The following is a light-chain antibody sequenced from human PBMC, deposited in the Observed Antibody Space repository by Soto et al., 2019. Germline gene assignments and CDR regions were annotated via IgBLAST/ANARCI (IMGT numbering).Light chain of an antibody. CDR1: QNIDAW. V-gene: IGKV1-5*03. J-gene: IGKJ4*01. CDR2: KAS. Sequence: IQMTQYPSTLSASVGDRVTITCRASQNIDAWLAWYQQKPGKAPKVLIYKASSLESGVPSRFSGSGSGTEFTLTISSLQPDDSATYYCQRYNTYPLTFGGGTKVDIK. CDR3: QRYNTYPLT.